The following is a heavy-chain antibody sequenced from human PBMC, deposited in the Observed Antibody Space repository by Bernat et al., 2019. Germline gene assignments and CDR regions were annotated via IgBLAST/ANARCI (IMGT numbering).Heavy chain of an antibody. CDR1: GFTFSSHG. J-gene: IGHJ4*02. D-gene: IGHD3-10*01. CDR3: AKDRVAFGIGESDS. CDR2: ISYDGSKK. V-gene: IGHV3-30*18. Sequence: QVQLVESGGGVVQPGGSLRLSCAASGFTFSSHGMPWGRQAPGKGLEWVAVISYDGSKKYYVDSVKGRFTISRDNSKNTVYLQMSSLRAEDTAVYNCAKDRVAFGIGESDSWGQGTLVTVSS.